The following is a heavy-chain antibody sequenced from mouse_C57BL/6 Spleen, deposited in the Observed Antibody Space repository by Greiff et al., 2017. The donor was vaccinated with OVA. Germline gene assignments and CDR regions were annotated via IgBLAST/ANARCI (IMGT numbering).Heavy chain of an antibody. J-gene: IGHJ1*03. CDR1: GYTFTSYW. CDR2: IDPNSGGT. V-gene: IGHV1-72*01. D-gene: IGHD1-1*01. CDR3: ARRGLDYGSRGLDWYCDV. Sequence: QVQLQQPGAELVKPGASVKLSCKASGYTFTSYWMHWVKQRPGRGLELIGRIDPNSGGTKYNEKFKSKATLTVDKPSSTAYMQLSSLTSEDSAVYYCARRGLDYGSRGLDWYCDVWGTGTTVTGSS.